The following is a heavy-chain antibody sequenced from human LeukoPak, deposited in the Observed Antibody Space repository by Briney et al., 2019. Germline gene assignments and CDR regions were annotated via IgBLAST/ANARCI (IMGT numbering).Heavy chain of an antibody. J-gene: IGHJ4*02. D-gene: IGHD3-10*01. Sequence: PSETLSLTCAVYGGSFSGYYWSWIRQPPGKGLEWIGEINHSGSTNYNPSLKSRVTISVDTSKNQFSLKLSSVTAADTAVYYCARGRAWLYGSGSYRNYKGFDYWGQGTLVTVSS. CDR1: GGSFSGYY. V-gene: IGHV4-34*01. CDR2: INHSGST. CDR3: ARGRAWLYGSGSYRNYKGFDY.